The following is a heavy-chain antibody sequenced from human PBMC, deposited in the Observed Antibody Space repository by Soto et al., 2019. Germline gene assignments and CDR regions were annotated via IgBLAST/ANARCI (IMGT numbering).Heavy chain of an antibody. CDR1: GDSVSSSSVA. J-gene: IGHJ6*02. Sequence: PSPTLSLTCVISGDSVSSSSVAWNWVRQSPSRGLEWLGRTYYRSWWYSDFAVSVRGRIVINADTSKNQFSLQLNSVTPEDTAVYFCARSEEDSDYYYYGLDVWGQGTTVTVSS. D-gene: IGHD2-15*01. CDR3: ARSEEDSDYYYYGLDV. V-gene: IGHV6-1*01. CDR2: TYYRSWWYS.